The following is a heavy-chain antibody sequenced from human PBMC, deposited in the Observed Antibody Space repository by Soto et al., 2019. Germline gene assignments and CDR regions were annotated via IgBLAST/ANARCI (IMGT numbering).Heavy chain of an antibody. Sequence: QVQLQESGPGLVKPSETLSLTCTVSGGSISSYYWSWIRQPPRKRLEWIGFIYYSGSTNYNPSLKRRVTISVDTSKNQFSLKLSSVTAADTAVYYCTRRYGTCFDYWGQGTLVTVSS. J-gene: IGHJ4*02. V-gene: IGHV4-59*08. CDR2: IYYSGST. D-gene: IGHD5-18*01. CDR3: TRRYGTCFDY. CDR1: GGSISSYY.